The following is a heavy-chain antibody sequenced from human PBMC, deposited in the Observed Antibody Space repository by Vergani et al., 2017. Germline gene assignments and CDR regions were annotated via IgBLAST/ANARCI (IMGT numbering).Heavy chain of an antibody. CDR2: ISSSSSYI. Sequence: EVQLVESGGGLVKPGGSLRLSCAASGFTFSSYSMNWVRQAPGKGLEWVSSISSSSSYIYYADSVKGRFTISRDNAKNSLYLQMNSLRAEDTAVYYCARDKSNGYDSIDYWGQGTLVTVSS. J-gene: IGHJ4*02. CDR3: ARDKSNGYDSIDY. D-gene: IGHD5-12*01. V-gene: IGHV3-21*01. CDR1: GFTFSSYS.